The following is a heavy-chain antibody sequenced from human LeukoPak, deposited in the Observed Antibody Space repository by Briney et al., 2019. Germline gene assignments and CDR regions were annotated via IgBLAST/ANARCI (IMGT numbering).Heavy chain of an antibody. CDR1: GGSIRSFY. CDR2: IYYSGNN. J-gene: IGHJ4*02. D-gene: IGHD5-18*01. CDR3: AAHRGHTYGPLDY. V-gene: IGHV4-59*12. Sequence: SETLSLTCTVSGGSIRSFYWSWIRQPPGKGLEWIGYIYYSGNNNYNPSLKSRVTMSVDMSNNQFSLNLNSVTAADMAVYSCAAHRGHTYGPLDYWGLGTLVTVSS.